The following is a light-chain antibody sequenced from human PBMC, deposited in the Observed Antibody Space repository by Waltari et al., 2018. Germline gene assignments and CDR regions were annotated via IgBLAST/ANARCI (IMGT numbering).Light chain of an antibody. CDR3: QSYDSSLNIYV. Sequence: QSVLTQPPSVSGAPGQGVTLSCTGSTYNLGAGHELHSFQQLPGTAPKLLTHDDSNRPSGVPDRFSASKSGTSASLAITGLQADDEADYYCQSYDSSLNIYVFGTGTKVTVL. V-gene: IGLV1-40*01. CDR2: DDS. CDR1: TYNLGAGHE. J-gene: IGLJ1*01.